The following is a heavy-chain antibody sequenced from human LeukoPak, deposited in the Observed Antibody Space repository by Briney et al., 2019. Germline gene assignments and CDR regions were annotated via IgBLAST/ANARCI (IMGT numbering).Heavy chain of an antibody. V-gene: IGHV1-2*04. CDR3: ARVQDTAMVFDY. CDR1: GYTFTSYG. D-gene: IGHD5-18*01. CDR2: INPNSGGT. Sequence: GASVKVSCKASGYTFTSYGISWVRQAPGQGLEWMGWINPNSGGTNYAQKFQGWVTMTRDTSISTAYMELSRLRSDDTAVYYCARVQDTAMVFDYWGQGTLVTVSS. J-gene: IGHJ4*02.